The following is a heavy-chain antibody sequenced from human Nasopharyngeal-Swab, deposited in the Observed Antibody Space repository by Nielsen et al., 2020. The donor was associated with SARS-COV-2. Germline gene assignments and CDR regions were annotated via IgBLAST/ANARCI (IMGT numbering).Heavy chain of an antibody. J-gene: IGHJ4*02. V-gene: IGHV3-30*03. CDR2: ISYDGSNK. CDR3: ARSYCSSTSRYEDPYEILTGPFDY. D-gene: IGHD2-2*01. CDR1: GFTFSSYV. Sequence: GGSLRLSCAASGFTFSSYVMHWVRQAPGKGLEWVAVISYDGSNKYYADSVKGRFTISRDNSKNTLYLQMNSLRAEDTAVYYCARSYCSSTSRYEDPYEILTGPFDYWGQGTLVTVSS.